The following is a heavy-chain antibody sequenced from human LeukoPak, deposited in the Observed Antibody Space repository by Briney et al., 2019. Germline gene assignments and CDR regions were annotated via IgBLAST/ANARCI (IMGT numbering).Heavy chain of an antibody. CDR2: INWNGGST. D-gene: IGHD3-10*01. CDR1: GFTFSSYW. Sequence: GGSLRLSCAASGFTFSSYWMSWVRQAPGKGLEWVSGINWNGGSTGYADSVKGRFTISRDNAKNTLYLQMNSLRAEDTAVYYCVLLSLTPGWGQGTLVTVSS. V-gene: IGHV3-20*04. J-gene: IGHJ4*02. CDR3: VLLSLTPG.